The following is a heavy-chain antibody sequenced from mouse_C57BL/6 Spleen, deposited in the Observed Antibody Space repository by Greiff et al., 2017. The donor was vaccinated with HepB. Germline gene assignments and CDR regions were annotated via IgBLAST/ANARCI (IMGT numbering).Heavy chain of an antibody. CDR3: ARNGGYGYDGRVLYFDY. CDR2: IWSGGST. D-gene: IGHD2-2*01. Sequence: QVQLQQSGPGLVQPSQSLSITCTVSGFSLTSYGVHWVRQSPGKGLEWLGVIWSGGSTDYNAAFISRLSISKDNSKSQVFFKMNSLQADDTAIYYCARNGGYGYDGRVLYFDYWGQGTTLTVSS. J-gene: IGHJ2*01. V-gene: IGHV2-2*01. CDR1: GFSLTSYG.